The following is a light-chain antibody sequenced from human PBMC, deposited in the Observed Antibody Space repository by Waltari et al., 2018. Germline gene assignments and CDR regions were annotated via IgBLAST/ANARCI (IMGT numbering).Light chain of an antibody. J-gene: IGKJ1*01. CDR1: QSIGNN. V-gene: IGKV3-15*01. CDR3: HQYNDRPRT. CDR2: AAS. Sequence: EIVMTQSPATLSLSAGDRAALSCTASQSIGNNVAWYQQRPGQAPTLPLYAASTRATGVPSRFSGRCSGTEFSLAISSLQSDDFGVYYCHQYNDRPRTFGQGTRVE.